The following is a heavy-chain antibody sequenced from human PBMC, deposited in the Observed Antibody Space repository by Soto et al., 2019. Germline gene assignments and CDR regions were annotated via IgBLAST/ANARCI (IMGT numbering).Heavy chain of an antibody. CDR2: IYTSGST. CDR3: ARDRITMVRGVIYYYYGMDV. V-gene: IGHV4-4*07. D-gene: IGHD3-10*01. Sequence: NPSETLSLTCTVSGGSISSYYWSWIRQPAGKGLEWIGRIYTSGSTDYNPSPKSRVTMTVDTSKNQFPLKLSSVTAADAAVYYCARDRITMVRGVIYYYYGMDVWGQGTTVTSP. CDR1: GGSISSYY. J-gene: IGHJ6*02.